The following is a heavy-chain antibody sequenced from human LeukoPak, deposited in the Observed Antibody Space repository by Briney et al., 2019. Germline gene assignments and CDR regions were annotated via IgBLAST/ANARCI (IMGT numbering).Heavy chain of an antibody. J-gene: IGHJ4*02. Sequence: SETLSLTCTVSGYSISSGYYWGWIRQPPGKGLEWIGSIYHSGGTYYNPSLKSRVTISVDTSKNQFSLKLSSVTAADTAVYYCARGGNYGGPPGPFDYWGQGTLVTVSS. D-gene: IGHD4-23*01. CDR1: GYSISSGYY. CDR2: IYHSGGT. V-gene: IGHV4-38-2*02. CDR3: ARGGNYGGPPGPFDY.